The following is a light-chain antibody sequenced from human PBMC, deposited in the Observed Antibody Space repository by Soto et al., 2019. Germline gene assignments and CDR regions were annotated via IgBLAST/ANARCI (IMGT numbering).Light chain of an antibody. CDR2: KVS. V-gene: IGKV2-30*01. CDR1: QSLLSSDGNTY. CDR3: MQGSHWPPWT. Sequence: DVVMTQSPLSLPVTLGQPASISCRSSQSLLSSDGNTYLNWFHQRPGQSPRRLIYKVSNRDSGVPDRFSGSGSGTDFTPKISRVEAEDVGVYYYMQGSHWPPWTFGQGTKVEIK. J-gene: IGKJ1*01.